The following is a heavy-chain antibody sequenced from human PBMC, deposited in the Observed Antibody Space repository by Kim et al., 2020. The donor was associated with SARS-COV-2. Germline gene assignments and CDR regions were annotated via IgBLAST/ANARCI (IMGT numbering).Heavy chain of an antibody. CDR3: ARGGDTAMGGIGYYYYGMDV. D-gene: IGHD5-18*01. V-gene: IGHV3-33*01. Sequence: GGSLRLSCAASGFTFSSYGMHWVRQAPGKGLEWVAVIWYDGSNKYYADSVKGRFTISRDNSKNTLYLQMNSLRAEDTAVYYCARGGDTAMGGIGYYYYGMDVWGQGTTVTVSS. CDR1: GFTFSSYG. J-gene: IGHJ6*02. CDR2: IWYDGSNK.